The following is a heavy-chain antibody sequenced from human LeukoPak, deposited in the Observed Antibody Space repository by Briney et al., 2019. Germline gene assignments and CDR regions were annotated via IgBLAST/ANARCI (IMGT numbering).Heavy chain of an antibody. V-gene: IGHV4-34*01. CDR3: ARVSYYYDSSGYLHTTYYFGY. CDR1: GGSFSGYY. D-gene: IGHD3-22*01. CDR2: INHSGST. Sequence: SETLSLTCAVYGGSFSGYYWSWIRQPPGKGLEWIGEINHSGSTNYNPSLKSRVTISVDTSKNQFSLKLSSVTAADTAVYYCARVSYYYDSSGYLHTTYYFGYWGQGTLVTVSS. J-gene: IGHJ4*02.